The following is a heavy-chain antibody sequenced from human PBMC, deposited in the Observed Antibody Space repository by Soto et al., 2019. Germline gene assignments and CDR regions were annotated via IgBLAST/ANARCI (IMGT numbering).Heavy chain of an antibody. V-gene: IGHV4-61*01. CDR2: IYSSGST. CDR1: GGSVTSNTHY. J-gene: IGHJ6*02. Sequence: PSETLSLTCTVSGGSVTSNTHYWSWIRQPPGERLEWSGFIYSSGSTNYHPSHKRRATMSVDTSKHQFSLKPSLMTVATAAVYHCATFVNSCRRTTCYNRADVWGQGTTVTVYS. D-gene: IGHD2-2*01. CDR3: ATFVNSCRRTTCYNRADV.